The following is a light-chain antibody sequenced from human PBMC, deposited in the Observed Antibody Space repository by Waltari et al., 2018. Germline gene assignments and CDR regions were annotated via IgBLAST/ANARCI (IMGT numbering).Light chain of an antibody. V-gene: IGKV3-15*01. CDR2: GPS. CDR3: QHHDRWPPYT. J-gene: IGKJ2*01. CDR1: QSFDSN. Sequence: EIVMSQSPATLSVSPGERATLPCRASQSFDSNFVYKHRQPGQAPRFPFYGPSTRATGIPARFSGSGSGTELTLTISSLQSEDFAVYYWQHHDRWPPYTLGQGTKVEIK.